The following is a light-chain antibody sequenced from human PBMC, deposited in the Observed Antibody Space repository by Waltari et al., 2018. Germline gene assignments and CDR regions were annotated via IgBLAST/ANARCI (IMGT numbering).Light chain of an antibody. CDR1: SLRSYY. J-gene: IGLJ2*01. V-gene: IGLV3-19*01. CDR2: DKN. Sequence: SSELTQDPAVSVAMGQTVRIQCQGDSLRSYYASWYQQRPGQAPILVIYDKNNRPSGVPDRFSGSSSHNTGSLTITGAQAEDEASYYCHSRDASGVAGSFGGGTKLTVL. CDR3: HSRDASGVAGS.